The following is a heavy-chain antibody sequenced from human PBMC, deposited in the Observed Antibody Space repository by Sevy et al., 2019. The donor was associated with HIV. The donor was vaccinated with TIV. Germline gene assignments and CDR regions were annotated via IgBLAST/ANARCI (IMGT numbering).Heavy chain of an antibody. CDR2: IFGDGDIT. CDR1: GFTFSSYA. D-gene: IGHD3-22*01. V-gene: IGHV3-23*01. CDR3: AGGRYDSSGSFDAFDI. J-gene: IGHJ3*02. Sequence: GGSLRLSCAASGFTFSSYAMNWVRQAPGKGLEWVSSIFGDGDITYYADSVKGRFTISRDKSKNTLYLQMHSLRAEDTAVYCCAGGRYDSSGSFDAFDIWGQGTMVTVSS.